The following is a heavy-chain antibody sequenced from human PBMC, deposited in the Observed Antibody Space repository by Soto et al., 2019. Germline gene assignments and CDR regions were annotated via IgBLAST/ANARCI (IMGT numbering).Heavy chain of an antibody. Sequence: EVQLVESGGGLVQPGGSLRLSCAVSGFTFSSYSMNWVRQAPGKGLEWVSYITGSGSSINYADYVKGRFTISRETAKNSLYLQMNSLRAEDTALYYCARAECTSCYGFRHWGQGTLVTVSS. J-gene: IGHJ1*01. CDR2: ITGSGSSI. CDR1: GFTFSSYS. V-gene: IGHV3-48*04. D-gene: IGHD2-2*01. CDR3: ARAECTSCYGFRH.